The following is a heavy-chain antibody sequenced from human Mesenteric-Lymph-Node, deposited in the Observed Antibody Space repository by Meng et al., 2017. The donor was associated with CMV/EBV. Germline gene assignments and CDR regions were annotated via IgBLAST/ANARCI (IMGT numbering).Heavy chain of an antibody. CDR2: IYYTGDT. D-gene: IGHD2-2*01. J-gene: IGHJ6*02. V-gene: IGHV4-59*12. Sequence: SETLSLTCTVSGGSISSYYWSWIRQPPGKGLEWIGYIYYTGDTKYNPSLESRASISVDTSKNQFSLKLSSVTAADTAVYYCARGYCSSTSCYRAYYYYGMDVWGQGTTVTVSS. CDR1: GGSISSYY. CDR3: ARGYCSSTSCYRAYYYYGMDV.